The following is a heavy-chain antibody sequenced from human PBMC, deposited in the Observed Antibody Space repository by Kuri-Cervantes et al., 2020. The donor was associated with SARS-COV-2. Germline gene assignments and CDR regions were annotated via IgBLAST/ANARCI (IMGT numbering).Heavy chain of an antibody. CDR1: GGSISSSSYY. J-gene: IGHJ6*03. Sequence: ESLKISCTVSGGSISSSSYYWGWIRQPPGKGLEWIGSIYYSGSTYYNPSLKSRVTISVDTSKNQFSLKLSSVTAADTAVYYCARTQLGMNMDVWGKGTTVTSP. CDR2: IYYSGST. CDR3: ARTQLGMNMDV. D-gene: IGHD7-27*01. V-gene: IGHV4-39*01.